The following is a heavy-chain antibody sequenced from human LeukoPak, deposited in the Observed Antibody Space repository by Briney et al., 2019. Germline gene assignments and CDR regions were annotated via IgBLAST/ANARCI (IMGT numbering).Heavy chain of an antibody. J-gene: IGHJ5*02. CDR2: ISSSSSYI. D-gene: IGHD5-18*01. CDR1: GFTFSSYS. CDR3: ATQPLPDTAILFDP. V-gene: IGHV3-21*01. Sequence: GGSLRLSCAASGFTFSSYSMTWVRQAPGKGLEWVSSISSSSSYIYYADSVKGRFTISRDNARNSLYLQMNSLRAEDTAAYYCATQPLPDTAILFDPWGQGTLVTVSS.